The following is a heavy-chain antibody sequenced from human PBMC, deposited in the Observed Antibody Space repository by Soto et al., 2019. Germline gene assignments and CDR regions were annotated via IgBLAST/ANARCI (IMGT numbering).Heavy chain of an antibody. CDR1: GFTFTSYS. V-gene: IGHV3-21*06. CDR3: ARESEDLTSNFDY. CDR2: ISSTTNYI. J-gene: IGHJ4*02. Sequence: PGGSLRLLCAASGFTFTSYSMNWVRQAPGKGLEWVSSISSTTNYIYYGDSMKGRFTISRDNAKNSLYLEMNSLRAEDTAVYYCARESEDLTSNFDYWGQGTLVTVSS.